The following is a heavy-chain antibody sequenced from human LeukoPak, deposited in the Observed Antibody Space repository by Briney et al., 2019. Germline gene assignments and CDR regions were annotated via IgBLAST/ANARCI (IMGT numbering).Heavy chain of an antibody. CDR1: GFTFRSYW. Sequence: PGGSLRLSCAASGFTFRSYWMHWVRQAPGKGLVWVSRINSDGTATTYADSVKGRFSASRDNAKNTLYLQMNSLRAEDTAVYYCAKDLSVAVAGYFDYWGQGTLVTVSS. CDR2: INSDGTAT. J-gene: IGHJ4*02. V-gene: IGHV3-74*01. CDR3: AKDLSVAVAGYFDY. D-gene: IGHD6-19*01.